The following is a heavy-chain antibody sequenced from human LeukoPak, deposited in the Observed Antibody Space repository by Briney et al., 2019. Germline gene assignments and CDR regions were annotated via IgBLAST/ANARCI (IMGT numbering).Heavy chain of an antibody. D-gene: IGHD1-14*01. CDR3: ARGPYKAGFDY. Sequence: GASVKVSCKASGGTFSSYAISWVRQAPGQGLEWMGRIIPILGIANYAQKFQGRVTITADKSASTAYMELSSLRSEDTAVYYCARGPYKAGFDYWGQGTLVNVSS. J-gene: IGHJ4*02. CDR1: GGTFSSYA. CDR2: IIPILGIA. V-gene: IGHV1-69*04.